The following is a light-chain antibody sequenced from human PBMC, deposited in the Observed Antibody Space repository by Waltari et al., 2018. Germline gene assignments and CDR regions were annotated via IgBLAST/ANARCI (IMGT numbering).Light chain of an antibody. CDR3: QQYGNSSWT. J-gene: IGKJ1*01. V-gene: IGKV3-20*01. CDR2: GAS. Sequence: EIVLTQSPGTLSLSPGERATLSCRASQSVSSTFLAWYQQKPGQAPRLCIYGASSRAAGIPDRFSGSGSGTDFTLTISRLEPEDFAVYYCQQYGNSSWTFGQGTKVEIK. CDR1: QSVSSTF.